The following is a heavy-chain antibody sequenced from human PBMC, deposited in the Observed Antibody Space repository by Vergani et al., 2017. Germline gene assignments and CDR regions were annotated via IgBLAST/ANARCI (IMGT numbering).Heavy chain of an antibody. CDR3: ADSGVGRGARPSYDYYYMDG. D-gene: IGHD3-10*01. CDR2: IYWSDDK. CDR1: GFPLSTSGAG. J-gene: IGHJ6*03. V-gene: IGHV2-5*01. Sequence: QITLKESGPTLVKPTQTLTLTCPFSGFPLSTSGAGVGWIRQPPGKALEWLALIYWSDDKRNSPSLKSRLTITKDTSKNQVVLTMTNMDPVDTATYYCADSGVGRGARPSYDYYYMDGWGKGTTVTVSS.